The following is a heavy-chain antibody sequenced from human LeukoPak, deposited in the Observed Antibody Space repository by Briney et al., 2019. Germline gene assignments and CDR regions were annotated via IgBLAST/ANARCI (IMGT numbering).Heavy chain of an antibody. CDR2: IIPLFGAA. Sequence: SVKVSSKASGGSFTTSTISCVRHTPGQGLEWMGGIIPLFGAANYAQKFKGRVAITADKSTSTAYMELSTLRSEDTAVYYCARDNPNYGGNWFDPWGQGTMVTVSS. CDR3: ARDNPNYGGNWFDP. V-gene: IGHV1-69*06. J-gene: IGHJ5*02. D-gene: IGHD4-23*01. CDR1: GGSFTTST.